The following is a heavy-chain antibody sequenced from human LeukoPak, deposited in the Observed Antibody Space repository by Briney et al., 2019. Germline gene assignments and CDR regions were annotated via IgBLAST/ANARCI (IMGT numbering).Heavy chain of an antibody. V-gene: IGHV4-39*07. Sequence: SETLSLTCTVSGGSISSSSYYWGWIRQPPGKGLEWIGSIYYSGSTYYNPSLKSRVTISVDTSKNQFSLKLSSVTAADTAVYYCARGLRLVRFDYWGQGTLVTVSS. J-gene: IGHJ4*02. CDR3: ARGLRLVRFDY. CDR2: IYYSGST. D-gene: IGHD6-13*01. CDR1: GGSISSSSYY.